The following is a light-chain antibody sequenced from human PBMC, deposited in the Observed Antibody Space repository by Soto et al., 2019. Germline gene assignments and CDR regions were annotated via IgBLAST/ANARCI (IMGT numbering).Light chain of an antibody. V-gene: IGKV3-20*01. Sequence: TQSLATVGGCIGERATLSCRASQSISSYLAWYQQKPGQAPRLLIYDASNRATGIPARFSGSGSGTDFTITISRLEPEDFPVHYCQQYGSSGAFGQGTKVDIK. CDR3: QQYGSSGA. CDR2: DAS. J-gene: IGKJ1*01. CDR1: QSISSY.